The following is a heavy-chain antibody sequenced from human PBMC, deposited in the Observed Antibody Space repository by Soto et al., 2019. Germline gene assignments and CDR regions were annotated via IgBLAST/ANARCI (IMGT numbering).Heavy chain of an antibody. D-gene: IGHD2-21*02. CDR3: AKFVVPASPHTDFDF. Sequence: SETLSLTCTVSGASISTTNYDWGWVRQPPGKGLDWIGNIYYGGTTYYNPSLKSRVTISVDTSKNHFSLKVNSVTAADTAVYYCAKFVVPASPHTDFDFWGPGTLVTVS. CDR2: IYYGGTT. V-gene: IGHV4-39*02. CDR1: GASISTTNYD. J-gene: IGHJ4*02.